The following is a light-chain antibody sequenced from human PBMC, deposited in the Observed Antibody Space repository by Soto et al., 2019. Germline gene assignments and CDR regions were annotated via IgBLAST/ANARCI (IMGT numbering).Light chain of an antibody. J-gene: IGKJ4*01. V-gene: IGKV3-20*01. CDR1: QTVSSNY. CDR2: GAS. Sequence: EIVLTQSPGTLSLSPGERATLSCRASQTVSSNYLAWYQQKPGQAPRLLIYGASSRATGIPVRFSGSGSGTDFTLTISRLEPEDFAVYYCQHYDSSPLTFGGGTKVDSK. CDR3: QHYDSSPLT.